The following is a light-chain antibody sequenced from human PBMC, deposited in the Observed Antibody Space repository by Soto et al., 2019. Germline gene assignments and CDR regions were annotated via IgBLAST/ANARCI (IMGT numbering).Light chain of an antibody. J-gene: IGKJ2*01. CDR3: QQNYLPSYT. V-gene: IGKV1-39*01. Sequence: DIQMTQSPFSLPASVGDRVTITCRASQDIKTWLNGYQQKPGRVPTPLMYGASTMHREVPSRFSGSGSVNHFTLNISSLHPEDLDSYLGQQNYLPSYTGGQGT. CDR2: GAS. CDR1: QDIKTW.